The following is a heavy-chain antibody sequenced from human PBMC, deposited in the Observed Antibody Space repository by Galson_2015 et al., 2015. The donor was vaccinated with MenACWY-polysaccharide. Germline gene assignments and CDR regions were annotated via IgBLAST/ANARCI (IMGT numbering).Heavy chain of an antibody. D-gene: IGHD1-26*01. Sequence: ETLSLTCAVSDYSIRSGYFWGWIRQPPGKGLERIASIFHSGTTYYNPSLKSRVTISVDTSKNHFSLKLSSVTAADTAVYYCARVEKYSGSFYILYWGQGTLVTVSS. J-gene: IGHJ4*02. CDR3: ARVEKYSGSFYILY. CDR1: DYSIRSGYF. V-gene: IGHV4-38-2*01. CDR2: IFHSGTT.